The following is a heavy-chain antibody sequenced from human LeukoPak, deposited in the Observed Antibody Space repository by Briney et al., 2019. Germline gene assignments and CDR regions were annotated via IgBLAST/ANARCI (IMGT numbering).Heavy chain of an antibody. Sequence: QSGGSLRLSCAASGFTVSSNYMSWVRQAPGKGLEWVSVIYSGGSTYYADSVKGRFTISRDNSRNTLYLQINSLRAEDTAVYYCARDRGPARPFDYWGQGTLVTVSS. CDR3: ARDRGPARPFDY. CDR2: IYSGGST. J-gene: IGHJ4*02. D-gene: IGHD6-6*01. V-gene: IGHV3-66*01. CDR1: GFTVSSNY.